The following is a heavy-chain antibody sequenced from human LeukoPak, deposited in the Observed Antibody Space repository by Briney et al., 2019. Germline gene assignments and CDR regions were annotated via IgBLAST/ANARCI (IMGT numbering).Heavy chain of an antibody. V-gene: IGHV1-69*05. CDR3: ARIVATTDY. D-gene: IGHD5-12*01. J-gene: IGHJ4*02. Sequence: GGSVKVSCKASGYTFTSYGISWVRRAPGQGLEWMGRIIPIFGTANYAQKFQGRVTITTDESTSTAYMELSSLRSEDTAVYYCARIVATTDYWGQGTLVTVSS. CDR1: GYTFTSYG. CDR2: IIPIFGTA.